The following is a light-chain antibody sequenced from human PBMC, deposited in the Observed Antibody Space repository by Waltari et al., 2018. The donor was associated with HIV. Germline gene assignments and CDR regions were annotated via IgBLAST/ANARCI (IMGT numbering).Light chain of an antibody. CDR1: SSDVGGYKY. J-gene: IGLJ2*01. CDR2: EVS. V-gene: IGLV2-8*01. CDR3: SSYAGSNNFGV. Sequence: QSALTQPPSASGSPGQSVTISCTGTSSDVGGYKYVPWYQQHPGKAPKLMTYEVSKRPAGVPDRFSGSKSGNTASLTVSGLQAEDEADYYCSSYAGSNNFGVFGGGTKLTVL.